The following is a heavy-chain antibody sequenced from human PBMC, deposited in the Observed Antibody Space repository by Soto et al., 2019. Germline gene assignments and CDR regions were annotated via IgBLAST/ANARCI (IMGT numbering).Heavy chain of an antibody. V-gene: IGHV3-23*01. J-gene: IGHJ4*02. Sequence: EVQLLESGGGLVQPGGSLRLSCAASGFTFSNYAMSWVRQAPGKGLEWVSGISGIGDGTYYADSVKGRFTISRDNSKNTLYLQMNSLRAEDTAVYYCAKEAGVISPEGDYWGQGTLVTVSS. CDR1: GFTFSNYA. CDR3: AKEAGVISPEGDY. D-gene: IGHD2-21*01. CDR2: ISGIGDGT.